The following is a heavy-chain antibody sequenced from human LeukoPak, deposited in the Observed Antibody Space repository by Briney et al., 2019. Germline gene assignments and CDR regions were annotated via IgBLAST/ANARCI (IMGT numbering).Heavy chain of an antibody. V-gene: IGHV4-59*01. D-gene: IGHD3-10*01. CDR1: GGSISSYY. CDR3: ARGNGSGSPEYYYYYYYMDV. CDR2: IYYSGST. J-gene: IGHJ6*03. Sequence: SETLSLTCTVSGGSISSYYWSWIRQPPGKGLEWIGYIYYSGSTNYNPSLKSRVTISVDTSKNQFSLKLSSVTAADTAVYYCARGNGSGSPEYYYYYYYMDVWGKGTTVTISS.